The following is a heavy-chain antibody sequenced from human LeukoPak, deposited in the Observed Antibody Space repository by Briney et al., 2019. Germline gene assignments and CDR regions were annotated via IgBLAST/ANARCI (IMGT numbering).Heavy chain of an antibody. J-gene: IGHJ4*02. CDR1: GFTFSSYG. Sequence: GRSLRLSCAASGFTFSSYGMHWVRQAPGKGLEWVAVISYDGSNKYYADPVKGRFTISRDNSKNTLYLQMNSLRAEDTAVYYCAKDYYDSSGYYSSGYWGQGTLVTVSS. D-gene: IGHD3-22*01. CDR3: AKDYYDSSGYYSSGY. V-gene: IGHV3-30*18. CDR2: ISYDGSNK.